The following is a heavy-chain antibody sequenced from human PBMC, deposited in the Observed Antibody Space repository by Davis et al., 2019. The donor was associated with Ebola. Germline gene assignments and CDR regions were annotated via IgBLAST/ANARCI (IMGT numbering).Heavy chain of an antibody. Sequence: PGGSLRLSCAASGFTFSSYAMSWVRQAPGKGLEWVSAISGSGDSTYYADSVKGRFTISSDNSKNTLYLQMNSLRAEDTAVYYCARLALSFTMIVVAPTYFDYWGQGTLVTVSS. J-gene: IGHJ4*02. V-gene: IGHV3-23*01. CDR2: ISGSGDST. CDR1: GFTFSSYA. D-gene: IGHD3-22*01. CDR3: ARLALSFTMIVVAPTYFDY.